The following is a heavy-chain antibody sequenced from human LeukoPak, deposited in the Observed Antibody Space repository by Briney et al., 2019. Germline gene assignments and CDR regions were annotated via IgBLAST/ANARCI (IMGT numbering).Heavy chain of an antibody. CDR1: GDSINNNNYY. CDR2: IYYNGRT. Sequence: SETLSLTCTVSGDSINNNNYYWGWIRQPPGQGLEWIGNIYYNGRTYYSPSLKSRGTISVGTSNNQFSLKLSSVTAADTAVYYCARITDRTIFGEIMHGFDIWGQGTPVTVSS. J-gene: IGHJ3*02. CDR3: ARITDRTIFGEIMHGFDI. D-gene: IGHD3-3*01. V-gene: IGHV4-39*01.